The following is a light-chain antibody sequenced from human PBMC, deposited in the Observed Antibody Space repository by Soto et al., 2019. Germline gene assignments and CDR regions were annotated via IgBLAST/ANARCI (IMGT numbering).Light chain of an antibody. CDR2: KVS. J-gene: IGKJ2*01. Sequence: DVVMTQSPLSLPVTLGQPASISCRSGHSLVHSDGNTYLHWYQQRPGQSPRRLIYKVSTRDSGVPDRFSGSGSGTDFTLQISRVEAEDVGVYYYMQGTHWPYTFGQGSRLEIK. CDR3: MQGTHWPYT. CDR1: HSLVHSDGNTY. V-gene: IGKV2-30*02.